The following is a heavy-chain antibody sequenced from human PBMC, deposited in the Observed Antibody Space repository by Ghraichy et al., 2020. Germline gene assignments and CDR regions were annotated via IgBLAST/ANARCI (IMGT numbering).Heavy chain of an antibody. J-gene: IGHJ4*02. CDR1: GFTFSSYA. CDR2: ISGSGGST. Sequence: SCAASGFTFSSYAMSWVRQAPGKGLEWVSAISGSGGSTYYADSVKGRFTISRDNSKNTLYLQMNSLRAEDTAVYYCAKVGGDYGSGSLPFDYWGQGTLVTVSS. CDR3: AKVGGDYGSGSLPFDY. V-gene: IGHV3-23*01. D-gene: IGHD3-10*01.